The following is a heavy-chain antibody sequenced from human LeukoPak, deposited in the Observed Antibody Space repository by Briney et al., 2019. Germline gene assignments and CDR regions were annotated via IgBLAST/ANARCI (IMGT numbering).Heavy chain of an antibody. V-gene: IGHV1-2*02. CDR2: INPNSGGT. Sequence: ASVKVSCKASGYTFTGYYMHWVRQAPGQGLEWMGWINPNSGGTNYAQKFQGRVTMTRDTSISTAYMELSRLRSDDTAVYYCARPAGLFSSWLRFDYWGQGTLVTVSS. CDR3: ARPAGLFSSWLRFDY. J-gene: IGHJ4*02. D-gene: IGHD6-13*01. CDR1: GYTFTGYY.